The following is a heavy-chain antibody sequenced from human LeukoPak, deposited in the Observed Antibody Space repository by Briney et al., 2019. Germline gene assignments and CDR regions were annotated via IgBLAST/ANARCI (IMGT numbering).Heavy chain of an antibody. Sequence: GESLKISCKGSGYSFTSYWIGWVRQMPGKGLEWMGIIYPGDSDTRYSPSFQGQVTISADKSISTAYLQWSSLKASDTAMYYCARQAGYRSGGSCYLRRHAFDIWGQGTMVTVSS. J-gene: IGHJ3*02. CDR1: GYSFTSYW. CDR2: IYPGDSDT. CDR3: ARQAGYRSGGSCYLRRHAFDI. V-gene: IGHV5-51*01. D-gene: IGHD2-15*01.